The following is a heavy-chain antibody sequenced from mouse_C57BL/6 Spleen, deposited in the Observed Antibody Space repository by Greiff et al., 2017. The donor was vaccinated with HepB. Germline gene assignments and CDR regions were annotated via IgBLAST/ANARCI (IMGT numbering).Heavy chain of an antibody. V-gene: IGHV1-64*01. Sequence: QVQLQQPGAELVKPGASVKLSCKASGYTFTSYWMHWVKQRPGQGLEWIGMIHPNSGSTNYNEKFKSKATLTVDKSSSTAYMQLSSLPSEDSAVYFSASWWIYYYGSDAMDYWGQGASVTVSS. J-gene: IGHJ4*01. CDR1: GYTFTSYW. CDR2: IHPNSGST. D-gene: IGHD1-1*01. CDR3: ASWWIYYYGSDAMDY.